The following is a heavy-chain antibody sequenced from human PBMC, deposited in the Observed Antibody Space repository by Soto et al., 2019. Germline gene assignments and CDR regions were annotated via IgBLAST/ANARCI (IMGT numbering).Heavy chain of an antibody. D-gene: IGHD4-17*01. CDR2: VYATGTS. Sequence: SETLSLTCSVSGGSMSKFYWSWIRKTAGKGLEWMGRVYATGTSDYNPSLRSRIAMSVDISKKTYSLRLRSVTAADTGVYYCVRDGSKTLRDCFDPWGQGILVTVSS. CDR3: VRDGSKTLRDCFDP. V-gene: IGHV4-4*07. CDR1: GGSMSKFY. J-gene: IGHJ5*02.